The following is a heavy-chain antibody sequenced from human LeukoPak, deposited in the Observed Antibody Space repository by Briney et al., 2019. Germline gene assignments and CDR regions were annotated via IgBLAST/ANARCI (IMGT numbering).Heavy chain of an antibody. CDR2: ISVYNGNT. J-gene: IGHJ4*02. CDR1: GYTFTSYG. V-gene: IGHV1-18*01. CDR3: ARVSSWRYSSSWYHY. Sequence: ASVKVSCKAAGYTFTSYGITWVRQAPGQGLEWMGWISVYNGNTNYAQNLQDRVTLTTDTSTSTAYMELRSLRSDDTAVYYCARVSSWRYSSSWYHYWGQGTLVTVSS. D-gene: IGHD6-13*01.